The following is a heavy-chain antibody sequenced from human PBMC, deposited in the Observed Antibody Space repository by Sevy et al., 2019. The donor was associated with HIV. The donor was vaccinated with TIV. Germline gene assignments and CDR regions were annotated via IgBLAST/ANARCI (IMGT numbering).Heavy chain of an antibody. V-gene: IGHV3-30*03. J-gene: IGHJ4*02. Sequence: GGSLRLSCAASGFTFSTHGMHWPRQAPGKGLEWVAVISYDGSAKYYEDSVKGRFTISRDNSKNTLYLQMNGLRAEDTALYYCARDAGYSTAWYPGYWGQGTLVTVSS. CDR2: ISYDGSAK. CDR1: GFTFSTHG. D-gene: IGHD6-19*01. CDR3: ARDAGYSTAWYPGY.